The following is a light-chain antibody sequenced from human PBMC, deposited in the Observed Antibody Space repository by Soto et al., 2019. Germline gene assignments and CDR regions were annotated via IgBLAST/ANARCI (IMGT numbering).Light chain of an antibody. CDR2: DVS. J-gene: IGLJ1*01. CDR3: CSYGGSYTPYV. CDR1: SSDVGLYNY. Sequence: QSALTQPRSVSGSPGQSVTISCTGTSSDVGLYNYVSWYQQHPGKAPKLILDDVSKRPSGVPDRFSGSKSGNTASLTISGLQAEDEGEYFCCSYGGSYTPYVFGTGTKLTVL. V-gene: IGLV2-11*01.